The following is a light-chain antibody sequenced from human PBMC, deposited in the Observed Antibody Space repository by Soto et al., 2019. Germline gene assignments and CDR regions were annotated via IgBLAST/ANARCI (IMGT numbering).Light chain of an antibody. CDR2: GAS. J-gene: IGKJ2*01. CDR3: QQSNNWPYT. Sequence: EIVMTQSPATLSVSQGERGTLSCRASQSVSRNLAWYQQKPGQAPRLLIYGASTRSTGIPARFSGSMSWSEFSFTISSLQSADFAVYYCQQSNNWPYTFCQGTKLEIK. V-gene: IGKV3-15*01. CDR1: QSVSRN.